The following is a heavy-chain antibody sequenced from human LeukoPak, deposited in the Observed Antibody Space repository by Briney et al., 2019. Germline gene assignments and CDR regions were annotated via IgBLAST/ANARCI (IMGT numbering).Heavy chain of an antibody. D-gene: IGHD2-2*01. CDR1: GGSISSGLYS. J-gene: IGHJ5*02. CDR2: IYHTGST. Sequence: KPSETLSLTCDVSGGSISSGLYSWSWIRQPLGKGLEWIGYIYHTGSTYYNSSLKSRVTISVDTSKNQFSLRLSSVTAADTAVYYCARLQYCSGTSCHWFDPWGQGTLVTVSS. CDR3: ARLQYCSGTSCHWFDP. V-gene: IGHV4-30-2*01.